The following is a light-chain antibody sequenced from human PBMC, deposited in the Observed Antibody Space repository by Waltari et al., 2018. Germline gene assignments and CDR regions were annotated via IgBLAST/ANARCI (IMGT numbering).Light chain of an antibody. Sequence: QSALTQPASVSGSPGQAIIISCTGTGSDVGGYDYVSWYQQYPGKAPRLIIYDVYNRPSGVSNRFSVSKSYNTASLTISGLQAEDESVYYCSSYTSSGVVFGGGTKLTVL. V-gene: IGLV2-14*01. CDR2: DVY. CDR3: SSYTSSGVV. CDR1: GSDVGGYDY. J-gene: IGLJ2*01.